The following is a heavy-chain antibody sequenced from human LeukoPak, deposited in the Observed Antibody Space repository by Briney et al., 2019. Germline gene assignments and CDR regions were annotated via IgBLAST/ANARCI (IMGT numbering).Heavy chain of an antibody. CDR3: ARDWAWGGFDF. J-gene: IGHJ4*02. Sequence: GGSLRLSCVASGFTFNAFGMHWVRQAPGKGLEWVAFIRYDGNDKYYSGSVEGRFTISRDNAKNTLYLQMNFLRADDTAVYYCARDWAWGGFDFWGQGALVTVSS. CDR1: GFTFNAFG. V-gene: IGHV3-30*02. CDR2: IRYDGNDK. D-gene: IGHD3-16*01.